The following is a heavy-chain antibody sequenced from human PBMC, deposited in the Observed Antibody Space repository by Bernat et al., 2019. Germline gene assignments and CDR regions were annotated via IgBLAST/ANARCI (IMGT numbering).Heavy chain of an antibody. CDR2: IYSGGST. J-gene: IGHJ3*02. D-gene: IGHD4-17*01. CDR3: ARDLPGYGLNDAFCI. CDR1: GFTVSSNY. Sequence: EVQLVESGGGLVQPGGSLRLSCAASGFTVSSNYMSWVRQAPGKGLEWVSVIYSGGSTYYTDSVKGRFIISRDNSKNRLYLEMNSLRAEDTAVYYCARDLPGYGLNDAFCIWGQGTMVTVSS. V-gene: IGHV3-66*01.